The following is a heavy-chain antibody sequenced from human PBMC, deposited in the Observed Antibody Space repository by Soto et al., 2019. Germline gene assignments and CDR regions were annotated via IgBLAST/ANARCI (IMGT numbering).Heavy chain of an antibody. J-gene: IGHJ3*02. CDR3: ARRHLGPLQI. Sequence: KTSETLSLTCTVSGGSVRSTSSYWGWIRQSPGKGLTWIGHMSSGGAAYYNPSLKRRVTISVDTSMDQFSLNLSSVTAADTAVYYCARRHLGPLQIWGQGTMVTVSS. CDR1: GGSVRSTSSY. V-gene: IGHV4-39*01. CDR2: MSSGGAA.